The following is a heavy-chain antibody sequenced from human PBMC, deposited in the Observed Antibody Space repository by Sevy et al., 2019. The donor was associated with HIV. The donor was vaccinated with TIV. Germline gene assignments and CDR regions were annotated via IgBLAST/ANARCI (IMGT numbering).Heavy chain of an antibody. Sequence: LGGSLRLSCAASGFTFSDYDMNWVRQAPGKGLEWVSFISSRSSYIYYADSLKGRVTISRDNANNSLFLQMNSLRAEDTAVYYCARAVDYYDSGGLYYWGQGALVTVSS. CDR1: GFTFSDYD. V-gene: IGHV3-21*05. CDR2: ISSRSSYI. J-gene: IGHJ4*02. D-gene: IGHD3-22*01. CDR3: ARAVDYYDSGGLYY.